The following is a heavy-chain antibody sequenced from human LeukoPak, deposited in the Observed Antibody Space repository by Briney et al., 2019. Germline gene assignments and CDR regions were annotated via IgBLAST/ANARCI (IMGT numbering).Heavy chain of an antibody. CDR1: GDSIASPTW. CDR2: IDHSGST. Sequence: SETLSLTFAVSGDSIASPTWWSWVRQPPEKGLEWIGEIDHSGSTSYSPSLRSRVSISVDKSKSHFSLRLSSVTAADTAVYYCARSHSMARGVIDFYGLDVWGQGTTVAVSS. J-gene: IGHJ6*02. D-gene: IGHD3-10*01. CDR3: ARSHSMARGVIDFYGLDV. V-gene: IGHV4-4*02.